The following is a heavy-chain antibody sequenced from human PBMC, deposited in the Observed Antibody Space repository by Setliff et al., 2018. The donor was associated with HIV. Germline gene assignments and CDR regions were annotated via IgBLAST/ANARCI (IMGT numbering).Heavy chain of an antibody. CDR2: ISSSGNT. CDR3: ARGWCHDGFDF. CDR1: GGSISSTSYY. Sequence: SETLSLTCTVSGGSISSTSYYWGWIRQPPGTGLEWIGSISSSGNTYYNPSLKSRVTMSIDTSKNQFSLNVSSVTAADTAVYYCARGWCHDGFDFWGQGTMVTVSS. J-gene: IGHJ3*01. D-gene: IGHD2-8*01. V-gene: IGHV4-39*07.